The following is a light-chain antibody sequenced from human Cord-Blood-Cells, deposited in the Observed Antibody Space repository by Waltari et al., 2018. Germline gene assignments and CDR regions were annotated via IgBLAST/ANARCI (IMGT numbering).Light chain of an antibody. J-gene: IGKJ2*01. CDR3: QQDYNLPYT. CDR1: QSVSSSY. CDR2: GAS. V-gene: IGKV3D-7*01. Sequence: PGARVTLSCRASQSVSSSYLTWYQQKPGQAPRLLIYGASTRATSIPARFSGSGSGTDFTLTISSLQPEDFAVYYCQQDYNLPYTFGQGTKLEIK.